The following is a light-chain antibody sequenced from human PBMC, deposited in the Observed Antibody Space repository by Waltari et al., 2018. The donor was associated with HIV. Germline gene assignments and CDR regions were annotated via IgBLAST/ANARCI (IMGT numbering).Light chain of an antibody. V-gene: IGLV1-47*01. CDR2: RNN. Sequence: SVRTQPPSASGTPGRRVTISCSGRTSNTGTTPVFWYQHLPGTAPKLLIHRNNQRPSGVPDRFSGSTSGTSASLAISGLRSADEADYYCVVWDDNLRGVVFGGGTKVAVL. CDR3: VVWDDNLRGVV. CDR1: TSNTGTTP. J-gene: IGLJ2*01.